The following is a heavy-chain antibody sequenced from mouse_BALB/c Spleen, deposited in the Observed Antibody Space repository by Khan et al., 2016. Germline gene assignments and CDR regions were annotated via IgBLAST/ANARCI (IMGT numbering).Heavy chain of an antibody. CDR2: IYPYNGGT. CDR1: GYTFTDYN. Sequence: EVQLQESGPELVKPGASVTISCKASGYTFTDYNMHWVKQSHGKSLEWIGYIYPYNGGTGYNQKFKSKATLTVDNSSSTAYMELRSLTSEDSAVCDCARGSPGGFAYWGQGTLVTVSA. CDR3: ARGSPGGFAY. V-gene: IGHV1S29*02. D-gene: IGHD4-1*01. J-gene: IGHJ3*01.